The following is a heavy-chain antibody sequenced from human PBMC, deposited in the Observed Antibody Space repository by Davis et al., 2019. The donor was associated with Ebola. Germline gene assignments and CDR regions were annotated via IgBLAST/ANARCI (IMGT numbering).Heavy chain of an antibody. Sequence: MPSEILSLTCTVSGGSISSYYWSWIRQPPGKGLEWIGYIYYSGSTNYNPSLKSRVTISVDTSKNQFSLKLSSVTAADTAVYYCARGLGGDFDYWGQGTLVTVSS. CDR3: ARGLGGDFDY. J-gene: IGHJ4*02. V-gene: IGHV4-59*01. CDR2: IYYSGST. D-gene: IGHD3-16*01. CDR1: GGSISSYY.